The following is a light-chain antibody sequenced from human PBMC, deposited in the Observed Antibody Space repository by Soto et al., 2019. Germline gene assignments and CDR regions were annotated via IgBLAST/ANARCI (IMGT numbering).Light chain of an antibody. CDR3: QQAYSFPIT. Sequence: EIVLTQSPGTLSLSPGERATLSYRASQSVSSNYLAWFQQKPGQAPRLLIYGASSRATGIPDRFSGSGSGTDFTLTISRPEPEDSATYYCQQAYSFPITFGQGTRLDI. V-gene: IGKV3-20*01. CDR2: GAS. CDR1: QSVSSNY. J-gene: IGKJ5*01.